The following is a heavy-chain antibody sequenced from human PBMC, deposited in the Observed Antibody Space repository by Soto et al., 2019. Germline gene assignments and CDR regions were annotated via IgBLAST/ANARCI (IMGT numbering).Heavy chain of an antibody. Sequence: QVQLVQSGAEVKKPGASVKVSCKASGYTFTGYYMHWVRQAPGQEPEWMGWINPNSGGTNYAQKFQGWVTMTRDTSISTAYMELSRLRSDDTAVYYCAVTNYYDSSGRNFDDWGQGTLVTVSS. V-gene: IGHV1-2*04. CDR1: GYTFTGYY. CDR2: INPNSGGT. D-gene: IGHD3-22*01. CDR3: AVTNYYDSSGRNFDD. J-gene: IGHJ4*02.